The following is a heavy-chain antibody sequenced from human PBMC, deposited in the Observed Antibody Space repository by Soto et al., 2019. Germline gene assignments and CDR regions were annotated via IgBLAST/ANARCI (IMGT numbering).Heavy chain of an antibody. CDR1: GGSISSSNW. CDR2: IYHSGST. Sequence: PSDTLSHTCAVSGGSISSSNWWSWVRQPPGKGLEWIGEIYHSGSTNYNPSLKSRVTISVDKSKNQFSLKLSSVTAADTAVYYCASVRGGYYYAMDVWGQGTTVT. J-gene: IGHJ6*02. V-gene: IGHV4-4*02. CDR3: ASVRGGYYYAMDV. D-gene: IGHD3-10*02.